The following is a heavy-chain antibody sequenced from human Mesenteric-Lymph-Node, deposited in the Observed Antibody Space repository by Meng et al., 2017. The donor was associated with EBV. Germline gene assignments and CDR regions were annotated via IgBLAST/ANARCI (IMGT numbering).Heavy chain of an antibody. CDR1: GGSFSGFY. V-gene: IGHV4-34*01. J-gene: IGHJ4*02. CDR3: ARVKPSIWFGELFYYFDY. D-gene: IGHD3-10*01. Sequence: QGHVQQWVQGRWKPSETLSLACVVYGGSFSGFYWSWVRQAPGKGLEWLGEMNSGGTSNYNPSLESRVTISVDPSKNQFSLNLRSVTAADTAVYYCARVKPSIWFGELFYYFDYWGPGILVTVSS. CDR2: MNSGGTS.